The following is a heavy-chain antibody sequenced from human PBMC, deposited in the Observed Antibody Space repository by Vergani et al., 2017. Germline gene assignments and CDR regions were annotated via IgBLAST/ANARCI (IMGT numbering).Heavy chain of an antibody. V-gene: IGHV3-23*04. Sequence: EVQLVESGGGVVRPGGSLRLSCAASGFTFRNYAMTWVRQAPGKGLEWVSSVSGSSATPYYADSVKGRFIISRDNSKNTLHLQMNSLRADDTAIYYCAKDGDDYGDFGRRLDYWGQGTLVTVSS. CDR2: VSGSSATP. D-gene: IGHD4-17*01. J-gene: IGHJ4*02. CDR1: GFTFRNYA. CDR3: AKDGDDYGDFGRRLDY.